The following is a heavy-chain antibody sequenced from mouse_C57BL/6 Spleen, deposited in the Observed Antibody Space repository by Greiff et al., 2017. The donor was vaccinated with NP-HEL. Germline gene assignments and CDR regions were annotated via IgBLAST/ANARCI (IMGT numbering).Heavy chain of an antibody. CDR1: GYSFTDYN. CDR2: INPNYGTT. J-gene: IGHJ4*01. D-gene: IGHD2-14*01. Sequence: EVQLQQSGPELVKPGASVKISCKASGYSFTDYNMNWVKQSNGKSLEWIGVINPNYGTTSYNQKFKGKATLTVDQSSSTDYMQLNSLTSEDSAVYYCARGGGYDPFYYSMDYWGQGTSVTVSS. CDR3: ARGGGYDPFYYSMDY. V-gene: IGHV1-39*01.